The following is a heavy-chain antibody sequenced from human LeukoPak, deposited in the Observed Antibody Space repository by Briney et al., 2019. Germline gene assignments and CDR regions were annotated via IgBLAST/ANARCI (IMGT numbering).Heavy chain of an antibody. V-gene: IGHV3-21*01. CDR2: ISSSSSYI. CDR3: AAQSCDSSGYTDY. D-gene: IGHD3-22*01. Sequence: GGSLRLSCAASGFTFSSYSMNWVRQAPGKGLEWVSSISSSSSYIYYADSVKGRFTISRDNAKNSLYLRMNSLRAEDTAVYYCAAQSCDSSGYTDYWGQGTLVTVSS. J-gene: IGHJ4*02. CDR1: GFTFSSYS.